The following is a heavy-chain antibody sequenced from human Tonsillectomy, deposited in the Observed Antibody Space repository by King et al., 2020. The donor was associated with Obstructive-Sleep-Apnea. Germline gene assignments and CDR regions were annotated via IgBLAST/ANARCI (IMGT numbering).Heavy chain of an antibody. J-gene: IGHJ4*02. CDR1: GFTFDDYA. CDR2: ISWNSGSI. D-gene: IGHD6-19*01. V-gene: IGHV3-9*01. Sequence: QLVQSGGGLVQPGRSLRLSCAASGFTFDDYAMHWVRQAPGKGPEWVSGISWNSGSIGYADSVKGRFTISRDNAKNSLYLQMNSLRAEDTALYYCAKQRGPYSSGWYDYWGQGTLVTVSS. CDR3: AKQRGPYSSGWYDY.